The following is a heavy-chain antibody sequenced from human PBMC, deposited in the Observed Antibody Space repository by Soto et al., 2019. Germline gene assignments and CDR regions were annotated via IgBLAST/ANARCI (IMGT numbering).Heavy chain of an antibody. CDR1: GGSISSYY. CDR2: IYYSGST. V-gene: IGHV4-59*08. J-gene: IGHJ4*02. D-gene: IGHD4-17*01. Sequence: QVQLQESGPGLVKPSETLSLTCTVSGGSISSYYWSWIRQPPGKGLEWIGYIYYSGSTNYNPSLKSRVTISVDTSKNQCSLRLSSVTAADTAVYYCARLTYGATDESYFDYWGQGTLVTVSS. CDR3: ARLTYGATDESYFDY.